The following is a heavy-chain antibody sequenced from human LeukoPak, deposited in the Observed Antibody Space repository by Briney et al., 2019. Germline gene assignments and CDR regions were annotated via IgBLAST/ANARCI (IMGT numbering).Heavy chain of an antibody. D-gene: IGHD6-13*01. Sequence: GRSLRLSCAAFGFTFSSYGMHWVRQAPGKGLEWVAVISYDGSNKYYADSVKGRFTISRDNSKNTLYLQMNSLRAEDTAVYYCAKQQLVPGDYFDYWGQGTLVTVSS. V-gene: IGHV3-30*18. J-gene: IGHJ4*02. CDR1: GFTFSSYG. CDR2: ISYDGSNK. CDR3: AKQQLVPGDYFDY.